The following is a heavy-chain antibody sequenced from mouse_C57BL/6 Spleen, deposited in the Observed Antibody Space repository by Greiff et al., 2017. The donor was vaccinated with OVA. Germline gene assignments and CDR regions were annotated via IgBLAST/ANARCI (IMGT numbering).Heavy chain of an antibody. J-gene: IGHJ2*01. D-gene: IGHD1-1*01. Sequence: QVQLQQSDAELVKPGASVKISCKVSGYTFTDHTIHWMKQRPEQGLEWIGYIYPRDGSTKYNEKFKGKATLTADKSSSTAYMQLNSLTSEDSAVYFCARWDYYGSSPYYFDYWGQGTTLTVSS. CDR2: IYPRDGST. CDR3: ARWDYYGSSPYYFDY. CDR1: GYTFTDHT. V-gene: IGHV1-78*01.